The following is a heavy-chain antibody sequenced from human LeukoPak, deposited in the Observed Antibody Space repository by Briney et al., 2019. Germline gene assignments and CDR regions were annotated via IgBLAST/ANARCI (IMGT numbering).Heavy chain of an antibody. J-gene: IGHJ4*02. V-gene: IGHV4-59*11. CDR3: ARLQVPYYDTSGNHYGQAGFDS. CDR1: GGSISGHY. CDR2: VYYTGST. Sequence: PSETLSLTCAVSGGSISGHYWSWIRQPPGKGLEWIGYVYYTGSTNYNPSLRSRVTMSAHTSKSQFFLKLTSVTAADTAVYYCARLQVPYYDTSGNHYGQAGFDSWGQGALVTVSS. D-gene: IGHD3-22*01.